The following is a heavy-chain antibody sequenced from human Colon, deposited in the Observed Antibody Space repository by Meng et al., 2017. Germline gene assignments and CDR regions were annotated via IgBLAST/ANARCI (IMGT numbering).Heavy chain of an antibody. Sequence: QLQLQESGSRLVSPSQTLSLTCAVSGDSVTTTLSSWSWIQQSPGKGLEWIGNIYDNGYTYYSPSLRSRVTISVDRTNKQFSLNLNSVTAADTAVDFCARGYRGSTYFDYWGQGILVTVSS. CDR2: IYDNGYT. CDR1: GDSVTTTLSS. CDR3: ARGYRGSTYFDY. V-gene: IGHV4-30-2*06. J-gene: IGHJ4*02. D-gene: IGHD3-16*01.